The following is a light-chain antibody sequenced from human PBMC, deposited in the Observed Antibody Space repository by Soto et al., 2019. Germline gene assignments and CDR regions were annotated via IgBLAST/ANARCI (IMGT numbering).Light chain of an antibody. V-gene: IGKV1-9*01. Sequence: DTHLTQSPSFLSASVGDRVTITCRASQGISSYLVWYQQKPGKAPKLLIYAASTLQSGVPSRFSGSGSGTEFTLTNSSLQPEDLATYYCQQLNSYPLTFGGGTKVEIK. CDR3: QQLNSYPLT. CDR1: QGISSY. J-gene: IGKJ4*01. CDR2: AAS.